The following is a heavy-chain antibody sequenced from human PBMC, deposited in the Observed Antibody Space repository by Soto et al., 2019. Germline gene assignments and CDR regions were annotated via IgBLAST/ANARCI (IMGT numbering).Heavy chain of an antibody. CDR1: GFTLSDYH. V-gene: IGHV3-11*01. D-gene: IGHD3-3*01. CDR3: TTGNYDFWSGYYYYGMDV. CDR2: ISSSGSTI. J-gene: IGHJ6*02. Sequence: PGGSLRLSCAASGFTLSDYHVSWIRQAPGKGLEWVSYISSSGSTIYYADSVKGRFTISRDNAKNSLFLQMNNLRAEDTAVYYCTTGNYDFWSGYYYYGMDVWGQGTTVTVSS.